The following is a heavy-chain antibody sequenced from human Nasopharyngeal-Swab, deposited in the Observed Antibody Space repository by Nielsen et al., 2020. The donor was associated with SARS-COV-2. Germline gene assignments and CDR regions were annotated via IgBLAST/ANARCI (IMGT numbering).Heavy chain of an antibody. J-gene: IGHJ6*02. CDR1: GFTLSSYA. D-gene: IGHD6-13*01. Sequence: SLKISCAASGFTLSSYAMHWVRPAPGKGLEWVAVISYDGSKKYYADSVKGRFTISRDNSKNTLYLQMNSLRAEDTAVYYCARDQGSSWYTYYYYYGMDVWGQGTTVTVSS. V-gene: IGHV3-30-3*01. CDR2: ISYDGSKK. CDR3: ARDQGSSWYTYYYYYGMDV.